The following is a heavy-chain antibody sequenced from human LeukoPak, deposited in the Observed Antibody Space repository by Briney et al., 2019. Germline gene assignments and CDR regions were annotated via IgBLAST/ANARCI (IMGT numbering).Heavy chain of an antibody. D-gene: IGHD1-7*01. V-gene: IGHV4-34*01. CDR1: GGSFSPYY. J-gene: IGHJ4*02. CDR3: ARGLTGTTSFDY. CDR2: INHSGST. Sequence: SETLSLTCAVYGGSFSPYYWSWIRQPPGKGLEWIGEINHSGSTKYNPSLKSRVTISVDTSKNQFSLKLSSVTAADTAVYYCARGLTGTTSFDYWGQGTLVTVSS.